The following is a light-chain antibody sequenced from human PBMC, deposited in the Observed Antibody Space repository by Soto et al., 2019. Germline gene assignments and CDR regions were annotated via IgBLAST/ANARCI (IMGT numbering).Light chain of an antibody. Sequence: QSVLTQPRSVSGSPGQSVTISCTGTSSDVGGYNYVSWYQQHPGKAPKLMIYDVSKRPSGVPDRFSGSKSGNTASLTISGLQAEDEADYYCCSYAGSYTCYVVFGGGTKVTVL. CDR1: SSDVGGYNY. CDR3: CSYAGSYTCYVV. V-gene: IGLV2-11*01. J-gene: IGLJ2*01. CDR2: DVS.